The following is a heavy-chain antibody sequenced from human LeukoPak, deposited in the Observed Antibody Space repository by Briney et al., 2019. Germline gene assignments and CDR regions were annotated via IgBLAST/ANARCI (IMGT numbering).Heavy chain of an antibody. D-gene: IGHD6-13*01. J-gene: IGHJ5*02. V-gene: IGHV2-5*01. CDR2: TYWTDVK. CDR3: AHSGSSWRNWFDP. Sequence: EPGPTLVKPTQTLTLTCTFSGFSLSTSGVGVGWIRQPPAKVLEGLATTYWTDVKRYNPSLNPRLTSPRNSSQYQAVPTLTNKDPVDTATYYCAHSGSSWRNWFDPWGQGTLVTVSS. CDR1: GFSLSTSGVG.